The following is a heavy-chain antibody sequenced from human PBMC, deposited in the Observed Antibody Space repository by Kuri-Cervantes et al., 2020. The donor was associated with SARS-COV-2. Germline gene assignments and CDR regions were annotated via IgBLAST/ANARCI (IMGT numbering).Heavy chain of an antibody. CDR2: IKSKTDGGTT. Sequence: GESLKISCAASGFTFSNAWMSWVRQAPGKGLEWVGRIKSKTDGGTTEYAASVKGRFTISRDDSKSIAYLQMNSLKTEDTAVYYCTRDDFWSGYFEDWGQGTLVTVSS. CDR3: TRDDFWSGYFED. J-gene: IGHJ4*02. D-gene: IGHD3-3*01. CDR1: GFTFSNAW. V-gene: IGHV3-15*01.